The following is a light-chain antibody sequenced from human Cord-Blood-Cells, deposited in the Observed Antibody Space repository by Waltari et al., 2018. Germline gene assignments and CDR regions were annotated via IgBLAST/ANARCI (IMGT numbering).Light chain of an antibody. J-gene: IGKJ4*01. V-gene: IGKV4-1*01. Sequence: DIVMTQSPDSLAVSLGERATINCKSSQSVLYSSNNKNYLAWYQQKPGQPPKLLIYWVSTRESGVPDRFSGSGSGTDFTLTISSLQAEDVAVYYCQQYYGTLTFGGGTKVEIK. CDR1: QSVLYSSNNKNY. CDR3: QQYYGTLT. CDR2: WVS.